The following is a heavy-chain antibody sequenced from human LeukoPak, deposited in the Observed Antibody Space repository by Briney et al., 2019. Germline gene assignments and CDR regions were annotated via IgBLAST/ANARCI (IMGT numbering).Heavy chain of an antibody. D-gene: IGHD2-15*01. V-gene: IGHV4-59*12. CDR2: ISYSGST. CDR3: ARGQMVAATPSAEYFQH. Sequence: SETLSLTCTVSGGSISSYYWSWIRQPPGKGLEWIGYISYSGSTNYNPSLKSRVTISIDTSKNQFSLKLSSVTAADTAVYYCARGQMVAATPSAEYFQHWGQGTLVTVSS. CDR1: GGSISSYY. J-gene: IGHJ1*01.